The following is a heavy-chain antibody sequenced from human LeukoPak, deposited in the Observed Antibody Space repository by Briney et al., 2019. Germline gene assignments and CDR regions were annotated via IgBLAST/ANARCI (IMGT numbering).Heavy chain of an antibody. Sequence: SVKVSCKASGGTFSNYAISWVRQAPGQGLEWMGGIIPIFGTANYAQKFRGRVTITADKSTRTAYMELRSLRSEDTAVYYCARDNDSRDPTHFDYWGQGTLVTVSS. CDR3: ARDNDSRDPTHFDY. D-gene: IGHD2-15*01. V-gene: IGHV1-69*06. J-gene: IGHJ4*02. CDR2: IIPIFGTA. CDR1: GGTFSNYA.